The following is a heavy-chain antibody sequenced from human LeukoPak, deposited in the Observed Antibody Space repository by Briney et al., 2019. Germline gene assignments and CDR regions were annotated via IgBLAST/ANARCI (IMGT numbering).Heavy chain of an antibody. V-gene: IGHV4-31*03. CDR3: ARVELRRGLRWFDP. CDR2: IYYSGST. D-gene: IGHD1-7*01. Sequence: TLSLTCTVSGGSIRGADFYWSWIRQHPGEGLEWIGYIYYSGSTYYNPSLKSRITISVDTSKNLFSLKLTSVIAADTAVYYCARVELRRGLRWFDPWGQGTLVTVSS. J-gene: IGHJ5*02. CDR1: GGSIRGADFY.